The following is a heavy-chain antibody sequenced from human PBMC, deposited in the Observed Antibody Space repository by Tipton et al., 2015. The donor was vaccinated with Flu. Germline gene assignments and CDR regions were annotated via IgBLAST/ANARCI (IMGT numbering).Heavy chain of an antibody. Sequence: TLSLTCAVYSGSFSGYFWSWIRQPPGKGLEWIGEINHSGSTNYNPSLKSRVTISVDTSKNQFSLRVISVTAADTAVYYCARRDYSNYVSDPKNWFDPWGQGTLVTVSS. J-gene: IGHJ5*02. D-gene: IGHD4-11*01. V-gene: IGHV4-34*01. CDR1: SGSFSGYF. CDR2: INHSGST. CDR3: ARRDYSNYVSDPKNWFDP.